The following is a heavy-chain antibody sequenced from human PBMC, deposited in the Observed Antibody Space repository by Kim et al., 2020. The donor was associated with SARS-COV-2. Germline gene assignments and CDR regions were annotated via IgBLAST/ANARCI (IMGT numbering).Heavy chain of an antibody. Sequence: GGSLRLSCAASGFTFSDYYMSWIRQAPGKGLEWVSYISSSSYTNYADSVKGRFTISRDNAKNSLYLQMNSLRAEDTAVYYCARDAGYYGSGLDPWGQGTLVTVSS. D-gene: IGHD3-10*01. V-gene: IGHV3-11*05. CDR3: ARDAGYYGSGLDP. CDR1: GFTFSDYY. J-gene: IGHJ5*02. CDR2: ISSSSYT.